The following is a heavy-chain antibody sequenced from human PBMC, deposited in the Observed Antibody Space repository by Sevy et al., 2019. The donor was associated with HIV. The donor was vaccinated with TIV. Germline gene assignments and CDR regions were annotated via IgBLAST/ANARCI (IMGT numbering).Heavy chain of an antibody. D-gene: IGHD2-15*01. V-gene: IGHV3-9*03. CDR3: AKGAGSSLLSAIAY. Sequence: GGSLRLSCAASGFTFDDYGMHWVRQAPGKGLEWVSGISWNSATIVYADSAKGRFTISRDNARNSLYLQMTSLRVEDMAFYYCAKGAGSSLLSAIAYWGQGTLVTVS. CDR1: GFTFDDYG. J-gene: IGHJ4*02. CDR2: ISWNSATI.